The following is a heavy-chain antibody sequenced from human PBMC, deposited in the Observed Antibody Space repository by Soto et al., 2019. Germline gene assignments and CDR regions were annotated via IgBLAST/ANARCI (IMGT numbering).Heavy chain of an antibody. CDR3: ARPRENSSGWYPRYYFDY. Sequence: ASVKVSCKASGYTFTSYGISWVRQAPGQGLEWMGWISAYNGNTNYAQKLQGRVTMTRDTSTSTVYMELSSLRSEDTAVYYCARPRENSSGWYPRYYFDYWGQGTLVTVSS. CDR2: ISAYNGNT. D-gene: IGHD6-19*01. J-gene: IGHJ4*02. V-gene: IGHV1-18*01. CDR1: GYTFTSYG.